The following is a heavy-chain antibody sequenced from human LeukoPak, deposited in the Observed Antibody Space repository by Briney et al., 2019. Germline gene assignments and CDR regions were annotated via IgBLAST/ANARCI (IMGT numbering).Heavy chain of an antibody. J-gene: IGHJ4*02. CDR2: ITSTATYI. Sequence: GGSLRLSCAASGFAFSTYSMNWVRQALGKGLEWISSITSTATYIYYADSVKGRFTISRDNTKNSLYLQMNSLRAEDTAVYFCARVAGGKFHLDYWGQGTQVTVSS. V-gene: IGHV3-21*01. D-gene: IGHD6-13*01. CDR1: GFAFSTYS. CDR3: ARVAGGKFHLDY.